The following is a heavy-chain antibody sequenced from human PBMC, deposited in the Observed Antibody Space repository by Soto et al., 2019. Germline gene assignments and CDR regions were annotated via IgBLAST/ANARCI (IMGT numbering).Heavy chain of an antibody. Sequence: SETLSLTCTVSGGSISSYYWSWIRQPPGKGLEWIGYIYYSGSTNYNPSLKSRVTISVDTSKNQFSLKLSSVTAADTAVYYCARVTREMATITSYFDYWGQGTLVTVSS. D-gene: IGHD5-12*01. J-gene: IGHJ4*02. CDR2: IYYSGST. CDR1: GGSISSYY. V-gene: IGHV4-59*01. CDR3: ARVTREMATITSYFDY.